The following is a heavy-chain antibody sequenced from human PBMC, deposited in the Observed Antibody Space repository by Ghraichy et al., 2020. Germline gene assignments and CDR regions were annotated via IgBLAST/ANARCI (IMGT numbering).Heavy chain of an antibody. V-gene: IGHV4-34*01. J-gene: IGHJ6*02. Sequence: SETLSLTCAVYGGSFSGYYWSWIRQPPGKGLEWIGEINHSGSTNYNPSLKSRVTISVDTSKNQFSLKLSSVTAADTAVYYCARDGVYSNYVDYYYGMDVWGQGTTVTVSS. CDR1: GGSFSGYY. D-gene: IGHD4-11*01. CDR3: ARDGVYSNYVDYYYGMDV. CDR2: INHSGST.